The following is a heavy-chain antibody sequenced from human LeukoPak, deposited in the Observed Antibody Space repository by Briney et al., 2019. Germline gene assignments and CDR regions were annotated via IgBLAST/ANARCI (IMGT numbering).Heavy chain of an antibody. Sequence: ASVKVSCKASGYTFTSYGISWERQAPGQGLEWMGWISAYNGNTNYAQKLQGRVTMTTDTSTSTAYMELRSLRSDDTAVYYCAREVYCSGGSCLYFDYWGQGTLVTVSS. D-gene: IGHD2-15*01. CDR3: AREVYCSGGSCLYFDY. CDR2: ISAYNGNT. V-gene: IGHV1-18*01. CDR1: GYTFTSYG. J-gene: IGHJ4*02.